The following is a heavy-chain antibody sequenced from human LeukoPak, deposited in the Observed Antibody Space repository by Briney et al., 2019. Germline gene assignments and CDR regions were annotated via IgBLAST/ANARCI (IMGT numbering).Heavy chain of an antibody. CDR1: GCTFSSYA. D-gene: IGHD3-3*01. J-gene: IGHJ4*02. V-gene: IGHV3-30-3*01. CDR2: ISYDGSNK. CDR3: ARDQDSDYDFWSGPSY. Sequence: GRSLRLSCAASGCTFSSYAMHWVRQAPGKGLEWVAVISYDGSNKYYADSVKGRFTISRDNSKNTLYLQMNSLRAEDTAVYYCARDQDSDYDFWSGPSYWGQGTLVTVSS.